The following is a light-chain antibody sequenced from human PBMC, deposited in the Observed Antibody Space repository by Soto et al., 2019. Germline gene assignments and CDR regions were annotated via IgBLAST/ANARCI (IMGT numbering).Light chain of an antibody. Sequence: DIQMTQSPSSVSASVGDRVTITCRASQGIRSWLAWYQQKPGTAPKLLIYAASTLQSGVPSRFSCSGSGTDFSLTISSLQPDDFATYYCQQANSFPITFGQGTRLEIK. J-gene: IGKJ5*01. CDR1: QGIRSW. CDR2: AAS. CDR3: QQANSFPIT. V-gene: IGKV1-12*01.